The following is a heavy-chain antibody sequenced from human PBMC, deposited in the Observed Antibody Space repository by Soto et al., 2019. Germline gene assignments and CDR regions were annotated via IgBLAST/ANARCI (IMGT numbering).Heavy chain of an antibody. Sequence: EEQLVESGGGLVQPGGSLRLSCATSGFTFINYWMHWVRQAPGKGLGWVSQINNDGSTTTYADSVKGRFTISRDNAKNTLFLQMNILRADEMGVYYCARWGFCSGPDCREAFDIWGQGTMVTVSS. D-gene: IGHD2-15*01. CDR1: GFTFINYW. J-gene: IGHJ3*02. CDR3: ARWGFCSGPDCREAFDI. V-gene: IGHV3-74*01. CDR2: INNDGSTT.